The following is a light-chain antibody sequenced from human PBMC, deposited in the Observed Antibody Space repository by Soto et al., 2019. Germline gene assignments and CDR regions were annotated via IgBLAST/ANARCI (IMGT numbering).Light chain of an antibody. V-gene: IGLV2-14*01. CDR1: SSDVGGYNY. J-gene: IGLJ2*01. CDR3: TSYTSSSTLVL. Sequence: QSALTQPASVSGSPGQSITISCTGSSSDVGGYNYVSWYQQHPGKAPKLIIYDVSNRPSGISNRFSGSKSDNTASLTISGLQAEYEADYYCTSYTSSSTLVLFGGGTKLTVL. CDR2: DVS.